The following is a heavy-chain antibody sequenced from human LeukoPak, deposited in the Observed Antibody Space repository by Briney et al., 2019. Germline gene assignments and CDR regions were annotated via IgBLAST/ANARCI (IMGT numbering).Heavy chain of an antibody. D-gene: IGHD3-22*01. CDR2: IIPIFGTA. J-gene: IGHJ4*02. Sequence: SVKVSCKASGGTFSSYAISWVRQAPGQGLEWMGRIIPIFGTANYAQKFQGRVTITTDESTSTAYMELSSLRSEDTAVYYCARDGVPYYDSSGYHFDYWGQGTLVTVSS. V-gene: IGHV1-69*05. CDR1: GGTFSSYA. CDR3: ARDGVPYYDSSGYHFDY.